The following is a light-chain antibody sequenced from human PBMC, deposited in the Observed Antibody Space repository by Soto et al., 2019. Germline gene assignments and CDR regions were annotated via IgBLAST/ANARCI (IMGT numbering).Light chain of an antibody. Sequence: LILTQSPGTLSLSPGERATLSCRASESVRNNSLAWYQQHPGQAPRLLIFGASSRATGIPDRFTGTGSGADFSLTISRLEPDDSAVYFCHHYGYGADTFGKGTKLE. CDR1: ESVRNNS. V-gene: IGKV3-20*01. CDR3: HHYGYGADT. J-gene: IGKJ2*01. CDR2: GAS.